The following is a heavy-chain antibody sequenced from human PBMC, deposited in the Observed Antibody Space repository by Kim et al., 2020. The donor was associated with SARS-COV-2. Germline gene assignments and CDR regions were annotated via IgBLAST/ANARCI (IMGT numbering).Heavy chain of an antibody. D-gene: IGHD6-13*01. CDR2: IGGGGRYT. CDR3: AKDKGQQLVNWYFDL. J-gene: IGHJ2*01. V-gene: IGHV3-23*01. CDR1: GFTFSNYA. Sequence: GESLRLSCAASGFTFSNYAMSWVRQAPGKGLEWVSVIGGGGRYTNYADSVKGRFTISRDNSKNTLSLQTNSLRAEDTAVYYWAKDKGQQLVNWYFDLWGR.